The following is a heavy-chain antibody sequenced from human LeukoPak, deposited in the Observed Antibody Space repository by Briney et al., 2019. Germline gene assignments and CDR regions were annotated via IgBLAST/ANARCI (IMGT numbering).Heavy chain of an antibody. V-gene: IGHV4-34*01. CDR2: INHSGST. D-gene: IGHD6-19*01. J-gene: IGHJ3*02. CDR1: GGSFSGYY. Sequence: SETLSLTCAVYGGSFSGYYWSWIRQPPGKGLEWIGEINHSGSTNYNPSLKSRVTISVDTSKNQFSLKLSSVTAADTAVYYCARHLAVAWSIIGAFDIWGQGTMVTVSS. CDR3: ARHLAVAWSIIGAFDI.